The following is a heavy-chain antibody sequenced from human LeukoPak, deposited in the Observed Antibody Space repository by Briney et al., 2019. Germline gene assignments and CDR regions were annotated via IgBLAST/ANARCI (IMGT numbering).Heavy chain of an antibody. D-gene: IGHD3-22*01. CDR1: GFTFSSYA. CDR2: ISYDGSNK. CDR3: ANLFPYYYDSSGSFPLDY. Sequence: GGSLRLSCAASGFTFSSYAMHWVRQAPGKGLEWVAVISYDGSNKYYADSVKGRFTISRDNSKNTLYLQMNSLRAEDTAVYYCANLFPYYYDSSGSFPLDYWGQGTLVTVSS. V-gene: IGHV3-30*04. J-gene: IGHJ4*02.